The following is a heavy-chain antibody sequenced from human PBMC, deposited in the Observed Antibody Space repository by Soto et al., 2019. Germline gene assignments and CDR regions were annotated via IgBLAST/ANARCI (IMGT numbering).Heavy chain of an antibody. CDR3: AYGGSYDGYFDF. J-gene: IGHJ4*02. Sequence: SETLSLTCTISGASIRNYYWSWVRQPPGKGLEWIGYIYYSGSTNYNPSLKSRVTMSVDTSKRQFSLKLSSVTAADTAVYYCAYGGSYDGYFDFWGQGALVTVSS. CDR1: GASIRNYY. CDR2: IYYSGST. V-gene: IGHV4-59*01. D-gene: IGHD1-26*01.